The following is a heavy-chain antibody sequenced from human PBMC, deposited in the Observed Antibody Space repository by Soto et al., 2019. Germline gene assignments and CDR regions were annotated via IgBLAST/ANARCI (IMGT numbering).Heavy chain of an antibody. V-gene: IGHV5-51*01. Sequence: PGESLKISCKGSGYSFTSYWIGWVRQMPGKGLEWMGIIYPGDSDTRYSPSFQGQVTISADKSISTAYLQWSSLKASDTAMYYCARQNRMNDSYYYYGMDVWGQGTTVTVSS. D-gene: IGHD1-1*01. CDR2: IYPGDSDT. J-gene: IGHJ6*02. CDR1: GYSFTSYW. CDR3: ARQNRMNDSYYYYGMDV.